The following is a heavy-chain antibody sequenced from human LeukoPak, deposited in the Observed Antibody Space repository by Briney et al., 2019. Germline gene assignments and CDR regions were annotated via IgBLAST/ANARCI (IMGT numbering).Heavy chain of an antibody. CDR2: IYTSGST. J-gene: IGHJ5*02. V-gene: IGHV4-61*02. Sequence: SETLSLTCTVSGGSISSGSYYWTWIRQPAGKGLEWIGRIYTSGSTNYNPSLKSRGTISVDTSKNQFSLKLSSVTAADTAVYYCARAGPLGNWFDPWGQGTLVTVSS. D-gene: IGHD6-6*01. CDR1: GGSISSGSYY. CDR3: ARAGPLGNWFDP.